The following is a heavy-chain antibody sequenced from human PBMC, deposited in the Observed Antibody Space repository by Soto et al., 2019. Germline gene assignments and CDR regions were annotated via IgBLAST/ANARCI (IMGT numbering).Heavy chain of an antibody. J-gene: IGHJ4*02. V-gene: IGHV3-23*01. CDR1: GFTFNNCA. CDR2: FGGRGGST. D-gene: IGHD3-22*01. Sequence: EVHLLESGGGLVQPGGSLRLSCATSGFTFNNCAMSWVRQAPGKGLEWVSTFGGRGGSTYYADSVKGRFTISRDNSKNTLYLQMNSLKAEDTALYYCAKDRDYYENSYYYDYWGRGTLVTVSS. CDR3: AKDRDYYENSYYYDY.